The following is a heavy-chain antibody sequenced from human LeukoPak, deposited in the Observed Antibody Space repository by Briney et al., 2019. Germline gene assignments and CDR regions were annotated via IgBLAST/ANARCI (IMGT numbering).Heavy chain of an antibody. V-gene: IGHV1-69*01. CDR1: GGTFSSYA. CDR3: ARSMTSYVFDY. J-gene: IGHJ4*02. D-gene: IGHD3-9*01. CDR2: IIPIFGTT. Sequence: ASVKVSCKASGGTFSSYAITWMRQAPGQGLEWIGGIIPIFGTTNYAQNFQGRVTITADESTRTAYMELSSLRSGDTAVYYCARSMTSYVFDYWGKGTLVTVSS.